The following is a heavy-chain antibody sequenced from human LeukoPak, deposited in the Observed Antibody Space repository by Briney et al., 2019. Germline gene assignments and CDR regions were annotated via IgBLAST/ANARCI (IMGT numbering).Heavy chain of an antibody. Sequence: SGGSLRLSCAASGFTFSNYAMHWVRQPPGKGLEWVANIKQDGSEKYYVDSVKGRFTISRDNAKNSLYLQMNSLRAEDTAVYYCARLLQTIFDYWGQGTLVTVSS. D-gene: IGHD1/OR15-1a*01. CDR3: ARLLQTIFDY. V-gene: IGHV3-7*01. CDR1: GFTFSNYA. CDR2: IKQDGSEK. J-gene: IGHJ4*02.